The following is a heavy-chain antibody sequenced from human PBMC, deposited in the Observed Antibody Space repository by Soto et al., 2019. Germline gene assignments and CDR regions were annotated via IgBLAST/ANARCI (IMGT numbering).Heavy chain of an antibody. CDR3: ATLPPRIELRILPIPT. Sequence: QVQLRQSGPGLVKPSGTLSLTCAVSGASVSSTNWWSWVRQSSGKGLEWIGEIYHSGSTNYNPSLRGRVTISVDKSNNQFSLNMRYVTAADTAVYYCATLPPRIELRILPIPTWGQGTLVTVSS. CDR2: IYHSGST. V-gene: IGHV4-4*02. D-gene: IGHD5-18*01. CDR1: GASVSSTNW. J-gene: IGHJ5*02.